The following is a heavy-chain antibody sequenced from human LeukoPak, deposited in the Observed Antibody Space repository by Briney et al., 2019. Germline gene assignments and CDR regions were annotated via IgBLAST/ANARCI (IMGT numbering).Heavy chain of an antibody. J-gene: IGHJ4*02. D-gene: IGHD6-19*01. V-gene: IGHV3-21*01. CDR1: GFTFSRFS. CDR3: ARGIAVAAPDY. Sequence: GGSLRLSCAASGFTFSRFSMNWVRQAPGKGLEWVSSISSSSDVYYADSLKGRFTISRDNAKNSLYLQMNSLRADDTVVYYCARGIAVAAPDYWGQGSLVTVSS. CDR2: ISSSSDV.